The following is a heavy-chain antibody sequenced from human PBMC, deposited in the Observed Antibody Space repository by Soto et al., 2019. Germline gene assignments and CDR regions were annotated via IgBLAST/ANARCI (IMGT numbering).Heavy chain of an antibody. J-gene: IGHJ4*02. CDR1: GGSISSHH. D-gene: IGHD2-8*01. Sequence: QVQLQESGPGLVKPSETLSLTCIVSGGSISSHHWSWIRQSPGKGLEWIGHVSYSGSSTYNPSLKSRVTISIDTSKNQFSFNLRSVSAADTAVYYCTRLFGIDSPMYFFDQWGQGTLVTVSS. V-gene: IGHV4-59*08. CDR3: TRLFGIDSPMYFFDQ. CDR2: VSYSGSS.